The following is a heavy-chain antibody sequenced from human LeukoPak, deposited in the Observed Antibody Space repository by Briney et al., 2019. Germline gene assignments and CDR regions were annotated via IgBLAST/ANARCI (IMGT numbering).Heavy chain of an antibody. CDR1: GFTFSSYW. J-gene: IGHJ4*02. D-gene: IGHD2-2*02. CDR2: IKSDGSST. CDR3: ARDKGYSSDY. V-gene: IGHV3-74*01. Sequence: GGSLRLSCAASGFTFSSYWMHWVRHAPGKGLVWVSLIKSDGSSTNYADSVKGRFTISRDNAKNTLYLQMNSLRAEDTAVYFCARDKGYSSDYWGQGTLVTVSS.